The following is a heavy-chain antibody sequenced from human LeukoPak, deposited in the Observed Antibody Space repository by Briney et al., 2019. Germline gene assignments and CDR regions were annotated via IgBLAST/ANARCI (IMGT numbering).Heavy chain of an antibody. J-gene: IGHJ5*02. V-gene: IGHV4-31*03. Sequence: SQTLSLTCTVSGGSISSGGYYWSWIRQHPGKGLEWIGYIYYSGSTYYNPSLKSRVTISVDTSKNQFSLKLSSVTAADTAVYYCARGIGVTSSRELDPWGQGTLVTVSS. CDR2: IYYSGST. CDR1: GGSISSGGYY. D-gene: IGHD2-2*01. CDR3: ARGIGVTSSRELDP.